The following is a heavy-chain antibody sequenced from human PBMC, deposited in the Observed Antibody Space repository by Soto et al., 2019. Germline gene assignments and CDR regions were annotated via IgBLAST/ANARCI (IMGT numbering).Heavy chain of an antibody. D-gene: IGHD2-15*01. J-gene: IGHJ4*02. Sequence: QVQLQESGPGLVKSSETLSLTCTVSGGSISGYYWSWIRQPPRKGLEWIGYIYYSGTTNYNPSLKRRVFISVDASKQQCSLKLSSVTAADTALYYCARHYCSGGRCYYFDYWGQETLVTVSS. CDR1: GGSISGYY. CDR2: IYYSGTT. V-gene: IGHV4-59*08. CDR3: ARHYCSGGRCYYFDY.